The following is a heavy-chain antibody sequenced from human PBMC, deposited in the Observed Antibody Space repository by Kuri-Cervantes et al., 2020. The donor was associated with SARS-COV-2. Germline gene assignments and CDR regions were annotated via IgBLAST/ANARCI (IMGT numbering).Heavy chain of an antibody. CDR2: INPNSGGT. D-gene: IGHD1-26*01. Sequence: ASVKVSCKASGYTFTGYYMHWVRQAPGQGLEWMGWINPNSGGTNYAQKFQGRVTMTRDTSISTAYMELSRLRSDDTAVYYCARSGSRGSYYFWFDPWGRGTLVTVSS. CDR3: ARSGSRGSYYFWFDP. CDR1: GYTFTGYY. J-gene: IGHJ5*02. V-gene: IGHV1-2*02.